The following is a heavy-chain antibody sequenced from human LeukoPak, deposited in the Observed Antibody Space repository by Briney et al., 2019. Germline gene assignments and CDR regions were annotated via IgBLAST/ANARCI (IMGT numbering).Heavy chain of an antibody. CDR3: ARGHVPDY. CDR1: GFTFSSYE. V-gene: IGHV3-48*03. Sequence: GGSLRLSCAASGFTFSSYEMNYIRQAPGKGLEWVSYISSSGSTTYYADSVRGRFTISRDNAKNSLYLQMNSLRAENTAVYFCARGHVPDYWGQGTLVIVSS. J-gene: IGHJ4*02. CDR2: ISSSGSTT.